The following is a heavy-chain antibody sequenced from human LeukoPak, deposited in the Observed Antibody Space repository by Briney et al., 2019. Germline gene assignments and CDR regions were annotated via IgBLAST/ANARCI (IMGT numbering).Heavy chain of an antibody. D-gene: IGHD6-13*01. J-gene: IGHJ4*02. CDR3: ARGRSSSWYPAFDY. CDR2: ISYDGSNK. CDR1: GFTFSSYA. V-gene: IGHV3-30-3*01. Sequence: PGGSLRLSCAASGFTFSSYAMHWVRQAPGKGLEWVAVISYDGSNKYYADSVKGRFTISRDNSKNTLYLQMNSLRAEDTAVYYCARGRSSSWYPAFDYWGQGTLVTVSS.